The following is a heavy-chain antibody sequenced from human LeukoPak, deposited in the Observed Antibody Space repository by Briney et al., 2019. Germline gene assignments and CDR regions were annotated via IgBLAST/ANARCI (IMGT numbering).Heavy chain of an antibody. CDR3: ARDRYGDGFAHLDY. CDR1: GYTFTSYA. V-gene: IGHV1-2*02. Sequence: ASVRVSCKASGYTFTSYAIHWVRQAPGQGLEWMGWITPSGGTNYPQKFQGRVAITWDTSITTAYMDLSRLTSDDTAVYYCARDRYGDGFAHLDYWGQGALVTVSS. D-gene: IGHD5-24*01. CDR2: ITPSGGT. J-gene: IGHJ4*02.